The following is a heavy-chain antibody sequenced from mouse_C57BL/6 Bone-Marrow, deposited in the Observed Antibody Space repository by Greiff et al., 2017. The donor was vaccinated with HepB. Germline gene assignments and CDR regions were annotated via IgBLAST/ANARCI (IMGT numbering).Heavy chain of an antibody. D-gene: IGHD1-1*01. Sequence: QVQLQQSGAELVKPGASVKISCKASGYAFSSYWMNWVKQRPGKGLEWIGQIYPGDGDTNYNGKFKGKATLTADKSSSTAYMQLSSLTSEDSAVYFCARGYGSTLYFDVWGTGTTVTVSS. CDR2: IYPGDGDT. J-gene: IGHJ1*03. CDR1: GYAFSSYW. V-gene: IGHV1-80*01. CDR3: ARGYGSTLYFDV.